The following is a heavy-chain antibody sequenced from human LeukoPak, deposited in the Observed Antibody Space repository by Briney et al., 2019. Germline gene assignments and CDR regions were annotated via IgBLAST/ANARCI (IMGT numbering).Heavy chain of an antibody. CDR3: ARGGIVVVQY. D-gene: IGHD3-22*01. J-gene: IGHJ4*02. V-gene: IGHV3-21*01. CDR1: GFTFSDFE. CDR2: ISSSSSYI. Sequence: GGSLRLSCAASGFTFSDFEMNWVRQAPGKGLEWVSSISSSSSYIYYADSVKGRFTISRDNAKNSLYLQMNSLRAEDTAVYYCARGGIVVVQYWGQGTLVTVSS.